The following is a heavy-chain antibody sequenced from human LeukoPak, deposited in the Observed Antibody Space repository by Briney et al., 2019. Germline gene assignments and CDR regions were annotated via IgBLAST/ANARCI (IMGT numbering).Heavy chain of an antibody. CDR3: VREARGYHYTYFDY. Sequence: GGSLRLSCTASGFTLGSHDMHWVRQSPGQGPEWVAAVSSGFHAFFADSVQGRFTVSREDARNSLYLQMNSLRAGDTAVYYCVREARGYHYTYFDYWGQGTLVTVSS. CDR2: VSSGFHA. CDR1: GFTLGSHD. V-gene: IGHV3-13*01. D-gene: IGHD5-18*01. J-gene: IGHJ4*02.